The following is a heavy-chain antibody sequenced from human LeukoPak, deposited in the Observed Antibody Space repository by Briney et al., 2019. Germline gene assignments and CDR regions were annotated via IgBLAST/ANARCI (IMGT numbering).Heavy chain of an antibody. CDR2: ISSSSSYI. J-gene: IGHJ5*02. V-gene: IGHV3-21*01. Sequence: GGSLRLSCAVSGFTFSSYSMNWVRQAPGKGLEWVSSISSSSSYIYYADSVKGRFTISRDNAKNSLYLQMNSLRAEDTAVYYCARSGRVTQNWFDPWGQGTLVTVSS. D-gene: IGHD2-21*02. CDR3: ARSGRVTQNWFDP. CDR1: GFTFSSYS.